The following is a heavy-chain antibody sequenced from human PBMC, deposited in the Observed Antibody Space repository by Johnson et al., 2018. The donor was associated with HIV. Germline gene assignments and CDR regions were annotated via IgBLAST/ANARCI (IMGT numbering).Heavy chain of an antibody. CDR1: GFTVSSNY. CDR2: ISSSGSTI. J-gene: IGHJ3*02. Sequence: QMLLVESGGGLIQPGGSLRLSCAASGFTVSSNYMSWVRQAPGKGLEWVSYISSSGSTIYYADSVKGRFTISRDNAKNSLYLQMNSLRAEDTAVYYCARDRLWFGESDAFDIWGQGTMVTVSS. V-gene: IGHV3-11*04. CDR3: ARDRLWFGESDAFDI. D-gene: IGHD3-10*01.